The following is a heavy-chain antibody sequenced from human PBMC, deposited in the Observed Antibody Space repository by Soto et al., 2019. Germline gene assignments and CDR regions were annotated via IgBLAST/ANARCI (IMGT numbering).Heavy chain of an antibody. CDR2: INPSDSQT. CDR3: ARQIYDSDTGPNFQYYFDS. V-gene: IGHV5-10-1*01. Sequence: GESLKISCKGSGYSFAGYWITWVRQKPGKGLEWMGRINPSDSQTYYSPSFRGHVTISVTKSITTVFLQWSSLRASDTAMYYCARQIYDSDTGPNFQYYFDSWGQGTPVTVSS. CDR1: GYSFAGYW. D-gene: IGHD3-22*01. J-gene: IGHJ4*02.